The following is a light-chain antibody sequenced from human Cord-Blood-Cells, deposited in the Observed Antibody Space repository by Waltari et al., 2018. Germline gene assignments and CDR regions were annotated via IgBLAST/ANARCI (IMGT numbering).Light chain of an antibody. V-gene: IGKV1-12*01. CDR1: EVLSSW. CDR3: QQANSFPLT. Sequence: DIQLTQSPSSVSASVGDRVTITCRAREVLSSWLAWYQQKPGTAPKLLIYAASSLQSGVPSRFSGSGSGTDFTLTISSLQPEDFATYYCQQANSFPLTFGGGTKVEIK. J-gene: IGKJ4*01. CDR2: AAS.